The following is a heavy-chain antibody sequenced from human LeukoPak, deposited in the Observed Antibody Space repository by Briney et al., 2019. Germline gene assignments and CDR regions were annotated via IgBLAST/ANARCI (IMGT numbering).Heavy chain of an antibody. CDR2: IYHSGST. CDR3: ARAGWGNYDY. D-gene: IGHD1-7*01. CDR1: GYSISSGYY. Sequence: PSETLSLTCTVSGYSISSGYYWGWIRQPPGKGLEWIGSIYHSGSTYYNPSLKSRATISVDTSKNQFSLKLSSVTAADTAVYYCARAGWGNYDYWGQGTLVTVSS. J-gene: IGHJ4*02. V-gene: IGHV4-38-2*02.